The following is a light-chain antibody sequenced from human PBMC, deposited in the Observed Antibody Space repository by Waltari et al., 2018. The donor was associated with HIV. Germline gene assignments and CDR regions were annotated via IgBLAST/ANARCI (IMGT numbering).Light chain of an antibody. CDR1: QSVSSY. J-gene: IGKJ1*01. Sequence: EIVLTQSPATLSLSPGESATLPCRASQSVSSYLAWYQQKPGQAPRRLIDDASDRATGIPGRFSGTGSRTDFTLTISLLEPEDFAGYNCQQRSNWPPWTFGQGTKGEIK. CDR2: DAS. V-gene: IGKV3-11*01. CDR3: QQRSNWPPWT.